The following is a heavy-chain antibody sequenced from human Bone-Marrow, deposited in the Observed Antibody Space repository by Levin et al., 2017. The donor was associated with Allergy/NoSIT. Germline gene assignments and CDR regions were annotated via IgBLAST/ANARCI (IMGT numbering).Heavy chain of an antibody. D-gene: IGHD6-19*01. V-gene: IGHV3-23*01. CDR2: ISISGAGT. CDR1: GFSFSTYA. J-gene: IGHJ4*02. Sequence: GGSLRLSCAASGFSFSTYAMSWVRQAPGKGLEWVSGISISGAGTYYADSLQGRFTISRDNSKNRLYLQMNSLRAEDTAVYYCASLPGRTMAGVYYFDYWGQGTLVTVSS. CDR3: ASLPGRTMAGVYYFDY.